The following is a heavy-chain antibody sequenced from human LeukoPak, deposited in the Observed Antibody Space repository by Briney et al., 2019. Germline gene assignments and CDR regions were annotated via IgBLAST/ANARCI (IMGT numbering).Heavy chain of an antibody. CDR3: AKDVYSSSWSSFDY. Sequence: PGGSLRLSCVASGFTFGDYAMGWVRQAPGKGLEWVSAITNSGGSTYYADSVKGRFTISRDNSENTLYLQMNSLRAEDTAVYYCAKDVYSSSWSSFDYWGQGTLVTVSS. CDR1: GFTFGDYA. CDR2: ITNSGGST. V-gene: IGHV3-23*01. D-gene: IGHD6-13*01. J-gene: IGHJ4*02.